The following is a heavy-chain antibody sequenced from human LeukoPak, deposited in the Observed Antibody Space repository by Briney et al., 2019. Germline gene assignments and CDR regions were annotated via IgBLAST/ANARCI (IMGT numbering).Heavy chain of an antibody. Sequence: ASVKVSCKASGYTFTCYYIQWVRQAPGQGLEWMGWINPNSGGTDYAQKFQGRVTMTRDTSISTAYMELSSLRSEDTAVYYCARLSPLFDLIWWGQGTLVSVSS. CDR3: ARLSPLFDLIW. CDR1: GYTFTCYY. D-gene: IGHD2/OR15-2a*01. V-gene: IGHV1-2*02. J-gene: IGHJ4*02. CDR2: INPNSGGT.